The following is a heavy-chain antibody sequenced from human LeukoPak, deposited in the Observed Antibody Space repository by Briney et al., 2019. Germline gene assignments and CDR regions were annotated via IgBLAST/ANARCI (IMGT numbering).Heavy chain of an antibody. CDR1: GFTFSNYA. V-gene: IGHV3-30-3*01. CDR3: AKDGAAARPTFYYYYYYMDV. J-gene: IGHJ6*03. Sequence: PGGSLRLSCAASGFTFSNYAMHWVRQAPGKGLEWVAAISNDGSNKYYADSVKGRFTISRDNSKNTLYLQMNSLRAEDTAVYYCAKDGAAARPTFYYYYYYMDVWGKGTTVTVSS. CDR2: ISNDGSNK. D-gene: IGHD6-6*01.